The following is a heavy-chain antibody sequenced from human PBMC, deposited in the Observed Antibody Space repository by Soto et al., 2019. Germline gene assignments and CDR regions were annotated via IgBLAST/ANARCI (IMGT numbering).Heavy chain of an antibody. CDR2: ISTDGSST. J-gene: IGHJ4*02. CDR1: GFTFSTYW. CDR3: ARATGSNHPFDY. D-gene: IGHD2-2*01. V-gene: IGHV3-74*01. Sequence: EVQLVESGGGLVQPGGSLRLSCAATGFTFSTYWMHWVRQGPGKGLVWVSRISTDGSSTTYADSVKGRFTISRDNAKNTLYLQMNSLRGEDTAVYYCARATGSNHPFDYWGQGSLVTVSS.